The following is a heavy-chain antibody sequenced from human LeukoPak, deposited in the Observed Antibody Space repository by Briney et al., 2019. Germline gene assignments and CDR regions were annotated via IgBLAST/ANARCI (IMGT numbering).Heavy chain of an antibody. V-gene: IGHV3-23*01. CDR2: ISGSGGST. J-gene: IGHJ3*02. CDR1: GFTFSSYA. Sequence: GGSLRLSCAASGFTFSSYAMSWVRQAPGKGLEWVSAISGSGGSTYYADSVKGRFTISRDNSKNTLYLQMNNLRAEDMALYYCAKDRRGVRGAYGAFDIWGRGTMVTVSS. CDR3: AKDRRGVRGAYGAFDI. D-gene: IGHD3-10*01.